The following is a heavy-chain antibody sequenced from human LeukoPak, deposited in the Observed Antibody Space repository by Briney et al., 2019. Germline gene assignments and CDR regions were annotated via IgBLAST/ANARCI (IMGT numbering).Heavy chain of an antibody. J-gene: IGHJ4*02. CDR2: IQYDGSNK. Sequence: GGSLRLSCAASGFTFSNYGMHWVRQAPGKGLEWVTFIQYDGSNKYYADSVKGRFTISRDNSENTLYLQMNSLRAEDTAVYYCAKGGYSRHHYWGQGTLVTVSS. D-gene: IGHD5-18*01. CDR1: GFTFSNYG. V-gene: IGHV3-30*02. CDR3: AKGGYSRHHY.